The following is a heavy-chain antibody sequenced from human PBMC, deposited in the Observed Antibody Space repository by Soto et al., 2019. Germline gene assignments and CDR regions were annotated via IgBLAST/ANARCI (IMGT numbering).Heavy chain of an antibody. D-gene: IGHD4-17*01. J-gene: IGHJ5*02. Sequence: SETLSLTCTVSGGSISSGDYYWSWIRQPPGKGLEWIGYIYYSGSTYYNPSLKSRVTISVDTSKNQFSLKLSSVTAADTAVYYCARHDYGDNWFDPWGQGTLVTVS. CDR1: GGSISSGDYY. CDR3: ARHDYGDNWFDP. V-gene: IGHV4-30-4*01. CDR2: IYYSGST.